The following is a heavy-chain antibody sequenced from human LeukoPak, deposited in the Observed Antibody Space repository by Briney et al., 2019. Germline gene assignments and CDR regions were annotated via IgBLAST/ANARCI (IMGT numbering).Heavy chain of an antibody. D-gene: IGHD1-7*01. CDR3: ARDPTGNYDFDY. V-gene: IGHV1-18*03. CDR1: GYAFSTYG. Sequence: GASVKVSCKASGYAFSTYGISWVRQAPGQGLEWMGWISTDNGDTVYAQKFQGRVTMATDTSTTTAYMELRSLISDDMAVYYCARDPTGNYDFDYWGQGTLVTVSS. CDR2: ISTDNGDT. J-gene: IGHJ4*02.